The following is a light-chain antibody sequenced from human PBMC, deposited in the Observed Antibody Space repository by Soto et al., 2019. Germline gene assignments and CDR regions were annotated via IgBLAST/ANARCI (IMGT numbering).Light chain of an antibody. V-gene: IGKV3-15*01. CDR3: QQYNSWLT. Sequence: IVMTQTPATLSVSPGGRVTLSCRASQSVSYHVAWYQQKPGQTPRLVIYDASTRASGIPARFSGTRSGTEFRLTVSSLQSEDFGIYYCQQYNSWLTFGGGTRVDIK. J-gene: IGKJ4*01. CDR1: QSVSYH. CDR2: DAS.